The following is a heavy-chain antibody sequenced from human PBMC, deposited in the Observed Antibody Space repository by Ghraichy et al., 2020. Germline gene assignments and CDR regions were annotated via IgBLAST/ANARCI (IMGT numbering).Heavy chain of an antibody. Sequence: SETLSLTCAVYGGSFSGYYWSWIRQPPGKGLEWIGEINHSGSTNYNPSLKSRVTISVDTSKNQFSLKLSSVTAADTAVYYCASDYVAATGYWGQGTLVTVSS. CDR2: INHSGST. J-gene: IGHJ4*02. CDR1: GGSFSGYY. D-gene: IGHD2-15*01. CDR3: ASDYVAATGY. V-gene: IGHV4-34*01.